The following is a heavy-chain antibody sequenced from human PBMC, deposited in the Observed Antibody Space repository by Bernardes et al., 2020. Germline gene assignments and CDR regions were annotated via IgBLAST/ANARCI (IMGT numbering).Heavy chain of an antibody. Sequence: GGSLRLSCAASGFAFGTYGMNWVRQAPGQGLEWISYISSSSNTIYYADSVKGRFTISRDNAKNSLYLQMNSLRDEDTAVYYCARCPADYSSPFDFWGQGTLVTVSS. D-gene: IGHD2-21*01. V-gene: IGHV3-48*02. CDR3: ARCPADYSSPFDF. CDR2: ISSSSNTI. J-gene: IGHJ4*02. CDR1: GFAFGTYG.